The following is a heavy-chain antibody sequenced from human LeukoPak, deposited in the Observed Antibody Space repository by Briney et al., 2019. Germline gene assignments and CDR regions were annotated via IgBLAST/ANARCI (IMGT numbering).Heavy chain of an antibody. J-gene: IGHJ6*03. Sequence: SSETLSLTCTVSGGSISSSSYYWGWIRQPPGKGLEWIGSIYCRGSTYYNPSLKSRVTISVDTSKNQFSLKLSSVTAADTAVYYCARDRVGQQLVGRKYYYYYMDVWGKGTTVTISS. D-gene: IGHD6-13*01. V-gene: IGHV4-39*07. CDR2: IYCRGST. CDR3: ARDRVGQQLVGRKYYYYYMDV. CDR1: GGSISSSSYY.